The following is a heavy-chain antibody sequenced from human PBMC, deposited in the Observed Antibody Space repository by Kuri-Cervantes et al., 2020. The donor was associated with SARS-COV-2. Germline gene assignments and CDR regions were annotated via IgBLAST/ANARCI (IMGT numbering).Heavy chain of an antibody. CDR1: GFTFSSYA. CDR3: AKLGIVRIVVVISEYYFDY. J-gene: IGHJ4*02. Sequence: GGSLRLSCAASGFTFSSYAMSWVRQAPGKGLEWVSAISGSGGSTYYADSVKGRFTISRDNSKNTLYLQMNSLRAEDTAVYYCAKLGIVRIVVVISEYYFDYWGQGTLVNVSS. V-gene: IGHV3-23*01. D-gene: IGHD3-22*01. CDR2: ISGSGGST.